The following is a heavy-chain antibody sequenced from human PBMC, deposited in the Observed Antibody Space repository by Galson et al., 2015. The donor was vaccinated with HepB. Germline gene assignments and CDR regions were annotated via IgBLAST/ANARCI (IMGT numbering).Heavy chain of an antibody. Sequence: SLRLSCAASGFTFNNYAMHWVRQAPEKGLEYVSGISSNGGSTYYADSVKGRFTISRDNSKNKLYLQMSSLRADDTAVYYCVKDWAYCGGNCYSYFDYWGQGTLVTVSS. CDR3: VKDWAYCGGNCYSYFDY. CDR1: GFTFNNYA. V-gene: IGHV3-64D*06. CDR2: ISSNGGST. D-gene: IGHD2-21*02. J-gene: IGHJ4*02.